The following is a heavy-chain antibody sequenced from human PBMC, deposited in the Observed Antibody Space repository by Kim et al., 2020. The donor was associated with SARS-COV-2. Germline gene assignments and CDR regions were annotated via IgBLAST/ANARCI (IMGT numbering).Heavy chain of an antibody. CDR2: ISSSSTTI. D-gene: IGHD1-26*01. Sequence: GGSLRLSCAASGFTFSSYSMNWVRQAPGKGLDWVSYISSSSTTIYYADSVKGRFTISRVNAKNSLWLQMDSLRDEDTAVYYCARATKIGVGELEMDYWGQGILVTVSS. V-gene: IGHV3-48*02. J-gene: IGHJ4*02. CDR1: GFTFSSYS. CDR3: ARATKIGVGELEMDY.